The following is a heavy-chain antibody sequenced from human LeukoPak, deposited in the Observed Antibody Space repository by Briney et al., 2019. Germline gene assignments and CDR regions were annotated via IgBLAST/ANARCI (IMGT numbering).Heavy chain of an antibody. CDR3: ERDGSIPDGYGNDVSPWCYYFDY. CDR1: GFTFSSYW. CDR2: IKEDGSEK. J-gene: IGHJ4*02. V-gene: IGHV3-7*01. D-gene: IGHD5-24*01. Sequence: GGSLRLSCAASGFTFSSYWMSWVRQAPGKGLEWVANIKEDGSEKNYVDSVKGRFTISRDNAKNSLYLQLNSLRVEDTAVYYCERDGSIPDGYGNDVSPWCYYFDYWGQGTLVTVSS.